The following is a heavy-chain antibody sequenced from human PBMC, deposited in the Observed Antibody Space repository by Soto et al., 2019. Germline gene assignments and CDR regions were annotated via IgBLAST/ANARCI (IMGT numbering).Heavy chain of an antibody. CDR1: GASISSYNY. D-gene: IGHD5-12*01. CDR2: IIYSGDI. J-gene: IGHJ4*02. Sequence: QLQLQLSGPGLVKPSETLSLTCNVSGASISSYNYWGWFRQPPGKGLKWIGSIIYSGDIMYNPSLQGRRTLFVDTSKNQFSLKLSSVTAADTAVYYCVRHAQWIIRAYWGQGSLVTVSS. V-gene: IGHV4-39*01. CDR3: VRHAQWIIRAY.